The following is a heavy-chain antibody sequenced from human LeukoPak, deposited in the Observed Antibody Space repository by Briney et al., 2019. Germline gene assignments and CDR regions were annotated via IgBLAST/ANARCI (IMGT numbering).Heavy chain of an antibody. D-gene: IGHD4-23*01. CDR3: ARDNSIHERGWWFDP. Sequence: ASVKVSCKASGYSFTSHYMHWVRQAPGQGLEWMGLINPRGTSTIYAEKFQGRIIMTRDMSTTTDNMELSSLKSDDTAVYYCARDNSIHERGWWFDPWGQGTLVTVTS. CDR1: GYSFTSHY. J-gene: IGHJ5*02. V-gene: IGHV1-46*01. CDR2: INPRGTST.